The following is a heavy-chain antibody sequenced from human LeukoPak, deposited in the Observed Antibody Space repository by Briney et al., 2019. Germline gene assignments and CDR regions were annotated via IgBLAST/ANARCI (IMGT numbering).Heavy chain of an antibody. J-gene: IGHJ6*02. CDR1: GYTFTVYY. Sequence: ASVKVSCKASGYTFTVYYMHWVREAPGQGLEWMGWINPNSGGTNYAQKFQGRVTMTRDTSISTAYMELSRLRSDDTSVYYCARATLKGGFSGELTVDVGNGMDVWGQGTTVTVSS. V-gene: IGHV1-2*02. CDR2: INPNSGGT. D-gene: IGHD5-12*01. CDR3: ARATLKGGFSGELTVDVGNGMDV.